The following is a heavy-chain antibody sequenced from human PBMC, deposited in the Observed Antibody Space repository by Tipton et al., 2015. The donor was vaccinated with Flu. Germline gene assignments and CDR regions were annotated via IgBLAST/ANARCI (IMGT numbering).Heavy chain of an antibody. D-gene: IGHD3-9*01. CDR3: ARGYFDWNDAFDI. Sequence: TLSLTCTVSGGSISSSSYYWGWIRQPPGKGLEWIGEINHSGSTNYNPSLKSRVTISVDTSKNQFSLKLSSVTAADTAVYYCARGYFDWNDAFDIWGQGTMVTVSS. CDR2: INHSGST. CDR1: GGSISSSSYY. V-gene: IGHV4-39*07. J-gene: IGHJ3*02.